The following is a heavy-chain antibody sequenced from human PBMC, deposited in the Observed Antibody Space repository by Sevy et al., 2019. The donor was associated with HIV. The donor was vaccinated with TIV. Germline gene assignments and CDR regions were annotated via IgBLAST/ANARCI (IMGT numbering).Heavy chain of an antibody. Sequence: GGSLRLSCAASGFTFSDYYMGWIRQAPGRGLEWVSYISGSGSGIVYADSVKGRFTISRDNAKKSLYLQMNSLRAEDAAVYYCGRVEIVATMVDNWGQGSLVTVSS. CDR1: GFTFSDYY. J-gene: IGHJ4*02. V-gene: IGHV3-11*01. D-gene: IGHD5-12*01. CDR2: ISGSGSGI. CDR3: GRVEIVATMVDN.